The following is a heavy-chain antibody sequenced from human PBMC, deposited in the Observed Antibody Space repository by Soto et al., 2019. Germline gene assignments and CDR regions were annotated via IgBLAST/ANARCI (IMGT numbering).Heavy chain of an antibody. J-gene: IGHJ5*02. V-gene: IGHV3-30*18. CDR3: AKDRSSGYYWFDP. D-gene: IGHD3-22*01. Sequence: AGGSLRLSCAASGFTFSSYGMHWVRQAPGKGLEWVAVISYDGSNKYYADSVKGRFTISRDNSKNTLYLQKNSLRAEDTAVYYCAKDRSSGYYWFDPWGQGSLVTVSS. CDR1: GFTFSSYG. CDR2: ISYDGSNK.